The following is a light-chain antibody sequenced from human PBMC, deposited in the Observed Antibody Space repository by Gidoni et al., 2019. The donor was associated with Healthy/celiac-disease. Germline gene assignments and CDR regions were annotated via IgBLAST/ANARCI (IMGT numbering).Light chain of an antibody. CDR2: LGS. CDR1: QSLLHSNGYNY. Sequence: DIVMTQSPLSLPVTPGEPASISCRSSQSLLHSNGYNYLDWYLQKPGQSPQLLIYLGSNRASGVPDRFSGSGSGTDFTLKISRVEAEDVEVYYCMQALQTPFTFGPGTKVDIK. J-gene: IGKJ3*01. V-gene: IGKV2-28*01. CDR3: MQALQTPFT.